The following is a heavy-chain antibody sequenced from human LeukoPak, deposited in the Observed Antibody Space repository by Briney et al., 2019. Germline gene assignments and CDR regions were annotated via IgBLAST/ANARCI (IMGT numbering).Heavy chain of an antibody. J-gene: IGHJ3*02. V-gene: IGHV3-33*06. CDR2: IWYDGSNK. D-gene: IGHD3-3*01. CDR3: AKEYYDFWSGFPPAFDI. CDR1: GFTFSSYG. Sequence: PGRSLRLSCAASGFTFSSYGMHWVRQAPGKGLEWVAVIWYDGSNKYYADSVKGRFTISRDNSKNTLYLQMNSLRAEDTAVYYCAKEYYDFWSGFPPAFDIWGQGTMVTVSS.